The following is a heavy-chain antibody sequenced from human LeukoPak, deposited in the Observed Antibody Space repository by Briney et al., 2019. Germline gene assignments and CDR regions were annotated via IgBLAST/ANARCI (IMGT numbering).Heavy chain of an antibody. V-gene: IGHV3-23*01. Sequence: GGSLRLSCAASGFTFSSYAMSWVRQAPGKGLEWVAGISGSGGGTNYADSVKGRFTISRDNPKNTLYLQMHSLRVEDTAVYFCAKRGVVVRVFLVGFHKEANYFDSWGQGALVTVSS. D-gene: IGHD3-10*01. CDR3: AKRGVVVRVFLVGFHKEANYFDS. CDR1: GFTFSSYA. CDR2: ISGSGGGT. J-gene: IGHJ4*02.